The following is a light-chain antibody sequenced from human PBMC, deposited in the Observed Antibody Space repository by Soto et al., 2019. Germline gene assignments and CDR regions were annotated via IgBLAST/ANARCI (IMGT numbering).Light chain of an antibody. CDR1: QSINNY. CDR2: TAS. CDR3: LQHNTYPWT. Sequence: DIQMTQSPSSLSASVGDRVTITCRATQSINNYLNWYQQKPGKAPKLLIYTASTLQSGVPSRFSGSGSGTDFTLTISSLQPEDSATYYCLQHNTYPWTFGQGTKVEIK. J-gene: IGKJ1*01. V-gene: IGKV1-39*01.